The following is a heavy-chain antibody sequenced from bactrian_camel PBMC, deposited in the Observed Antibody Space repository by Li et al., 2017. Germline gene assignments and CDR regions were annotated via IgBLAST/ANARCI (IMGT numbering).Heavy chain of an antibody. Sequence: QVQLVESGGDSVHSGGSLRLSCKHSGFSFEDSDIGWSRQAPGNVCELVAVMSGDGSTEYTESVKGRFTLSRDNGENTLYLQMNGMKAEDSAMYYCAADPCPTGRANDNEYLWWGQGTQVTVS. D-gene: IGHD3*01. CDR3: AADPCPTGRANDNEYLW. CDR2: MSGDGST. J-gene: IGHJ4*01. V-gene: IGHV3S55*01. CDR1: GFSFEDSD.